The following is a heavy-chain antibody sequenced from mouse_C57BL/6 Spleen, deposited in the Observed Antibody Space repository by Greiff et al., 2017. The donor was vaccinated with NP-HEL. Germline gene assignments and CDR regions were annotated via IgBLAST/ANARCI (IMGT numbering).Heavy chain of an antibody. Sequence: VQLQQSGPGLVQPSQSLSITCTVSGFSLTSYGVHWVRQSPGKGLEWLGVIWSGGSTDYNAAFISRLSISKDNSKSQVFFKMNSLQADDTAIYYCARNWDGYFFAYWGQGTLVTVSA. CDR3: ARNWDGYFFAY. CDR1: GFSLTSYG. CDR2: IWSGGST. J-gene: IGHJ3*01. V-gene: IGHV2-2*01. D-gene: IGHD2-3*01.